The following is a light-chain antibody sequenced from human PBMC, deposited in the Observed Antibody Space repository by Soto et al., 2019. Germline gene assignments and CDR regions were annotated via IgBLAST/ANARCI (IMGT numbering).Light chain of an antibody. CDR3: QQYNSYSRT. CDR2: KAS. J-gene: IGKJ1*01. Sequence: DIQMTQSPSTLPASLGDRVTITCRASQSISSWLAWYQQKPGKAPKLLIYKASSLESGVPSRFRGSGSGTEFTLTISSLQPDDFEPYYCQQYNSYSRTFGQGTKVDIK. V-gene: IGKV1-5*03. CDR1: QSISSW.